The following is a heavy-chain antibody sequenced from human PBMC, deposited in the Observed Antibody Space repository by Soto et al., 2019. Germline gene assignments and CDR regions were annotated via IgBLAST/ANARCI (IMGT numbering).Heavy chain of an antibody. D-gene: IGHD2-2*01. J-gene: IGHJ4*02. CDR2: IYYSGST. V-gene: IGHV4-61*01. CDR1: GGSVSSGSYY. Sequence: QVQLQESGPGLVKPSETLSLTCTVSGGSVSSGSYYWSWIRQPPGKGLEWIGYIYYSGSTNYNPSLKSRVTISVDTSKNQFSLKLSSVTAADTAVDYCARDKCSSTSCYFDYWGQGTLVTVSS. CDR3: ARDKCSSTSCYFDY.